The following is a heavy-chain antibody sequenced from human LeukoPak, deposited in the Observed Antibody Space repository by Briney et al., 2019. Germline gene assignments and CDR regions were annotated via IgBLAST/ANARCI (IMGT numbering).Heavy chain of an antibody. Sequence: GGSLRLSCAASGFTFSSYSMNWVRQATGKGLEWVSSISSSSSYIYYADSVKGRFTISRDNAKHSLYLQMNSLRAEDTAVYYCASEGAARRNWFDPWGQGTLVTVSS. D-gene: IGHD6-6*01. CDR3: ASEGAARRNWFDP. V-gene: IGHV3-21*01. CDR2: ISSSSSYI. J-gene: IGHJ5*02. CDR1: GFTFSSYS.